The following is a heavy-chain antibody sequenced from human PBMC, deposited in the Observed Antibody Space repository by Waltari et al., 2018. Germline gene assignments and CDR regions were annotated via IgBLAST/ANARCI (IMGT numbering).Heavy chain of an antibody. Sequence: EVQLVESGGGLVQPGGSLRLSCAASGFTFSRYWGSGVRQAPGKGLGWVANINQDGRQKYYVDSVKGRFTISRDNAKNSLLLQMSSRSAEDTAGYYCARRYGDSVKARDYWGQGTLVTVSS. J-gene: IGHJ4*02. CDR3: ARRYGDSVKARDY. CDR1: GFTFSRYW. CDR2: INQDGRQK. D-gene: IGHD4-17*01. V-gene: IGHV3-7*01.